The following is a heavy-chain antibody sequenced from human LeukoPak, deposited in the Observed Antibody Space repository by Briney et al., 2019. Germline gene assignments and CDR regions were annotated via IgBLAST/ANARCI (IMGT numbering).Heavy chain of an antibody. D-gene: IGHD3-10*01. V-gene: IGHV3-48*03. CDR1: GFTFSSYE. CDR2: ISSSGSTI. Sequence: GGSLRLSCAASGFTFSSYEMNWVRQAPGKGLEWVSYISSSGSTIYYADSVKGRFTISRDNAKNTLYLQMNSLRAEDTAVYYCARGDYYGSGIFVRRNSFTSLLDNWGHGTLVTVSS. CDR3: ARGDYYGSGIFVRRNSFTSLLDN. J-gene: IGHJ4*01.